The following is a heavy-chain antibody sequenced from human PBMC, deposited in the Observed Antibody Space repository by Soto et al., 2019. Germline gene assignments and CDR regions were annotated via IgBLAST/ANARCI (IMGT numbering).Heavy chain of an antibody. CDR1: GFTFSSYA. V-gene: IGHV3-23*01. CDR3: AKGGYYDSSGYYKYYFDY. CDR2: ISGSGGST. J-gene: IGHJ4*02. Sequence: PGGSLRLSCAASGFTFSSYAMSWVRQAPGKGLEWVSAISGSGGSTYYADSVKGRFTISRDNSKNTLYLQMNSLRAEDTAVYYCAKGGYYDSSGYYKYYFDYWGQGTLVTVS. D-gene: IGHD3-22*01.